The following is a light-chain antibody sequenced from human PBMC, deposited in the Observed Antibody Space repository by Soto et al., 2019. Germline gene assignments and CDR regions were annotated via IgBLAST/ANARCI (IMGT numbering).Light chain of an antibody. V-gene: IGKV3-20*01. J-gene: IGKJ5*01. CDR1: QSINSDY. CDR3: PRKGSSPIT. Sequence: DIVLTQSPGTLSLSPGIRATLSCRASQSINSDYLAWYQHKPGQAPRLLIYGASSRATGIPDRFSGSGSGTDFPLTINRVEPEDLVVYYCPRKGSSPITFGQGTRL. CDR2: GAS.